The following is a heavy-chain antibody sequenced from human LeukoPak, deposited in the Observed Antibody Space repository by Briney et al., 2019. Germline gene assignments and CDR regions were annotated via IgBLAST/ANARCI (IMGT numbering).Heavy chain of an antibody. Sequence: GGSLRLSCAASGFTYSSYIMNGVRQAPGKGLEWVSYISSSTNTIYYADSVKGRFTISRDNAKNSLFLQMNSLRDEDTAVYYCARGGYGANDDAFDIWGQGTMVTVSS. V-gene: IGHV3-48*02. CDR2: ISSSTNTI. D-gene: IGHD4-23*01. J-gene: IGHJ3*02. CDR1: GFTYSSYI. CDR3: ARGGYGANDDAFDI.